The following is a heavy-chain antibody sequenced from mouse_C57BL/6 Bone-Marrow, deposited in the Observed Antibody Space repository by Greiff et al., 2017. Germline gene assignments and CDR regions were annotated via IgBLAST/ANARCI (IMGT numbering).Heavy chain of an antibody. J-gene: IGHJ2*01. D-gene: IGHD1-1*01. Sequence: DVMLVESGGGLVKPGGSLKLSCAASGFTCSDYGMHWVRQAPEKGLEWVAYISSGSSTIYYADTVKGRFTISRDNAKNTLFLQLTSLRSEDTAMYYCAREVLRYWGQGATLTVSS. CDR1: GFTCSDYG. CDR3: AREVLRY. CDR2: ISSGSSTI. V-gene: IGHV5-17*01.